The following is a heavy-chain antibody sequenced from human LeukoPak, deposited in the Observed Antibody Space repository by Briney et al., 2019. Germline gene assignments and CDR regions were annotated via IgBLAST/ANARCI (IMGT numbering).Heavy chain of an antibody. CDR1: GGTFSRLA. D-gene: IGHD6-19*01. Sequence: ASVKVSCKASGGTFSRLAISWVRQAPGLGLEWMGRIVPSFGTTNYAQNFQGRATIPADKSTSAAYMELSSLKSEDTAIYFCASPTSYLAGXGLHFDFWGQGTLVTVSS. J-gene: IGHJ4*02. CDR2: IVPSFGTT. V-gene: IGHV1-69*06. CDR3: ASPTSYLAGXGLHFDF.